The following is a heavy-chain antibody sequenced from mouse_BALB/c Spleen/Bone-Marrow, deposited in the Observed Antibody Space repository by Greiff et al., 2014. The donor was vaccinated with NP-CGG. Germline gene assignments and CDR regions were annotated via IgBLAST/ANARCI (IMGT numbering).Heavy chain of an antibody. CDR3: ARPYRYYFDY. D-gene: IGHD2-14*01. CDR2: INSNGGST. CDR1: GFTFSSYG. V-gene: IGHV5-6-3*01. J-gene: IGHJ2*01. Sequence: DVHLVESGGGLVQPGGSLKLSCAAPGFTFSSYGMSWVRQTPDKRLELVATINSNGGSTYYPDSVKGRFTISRDNAKNTLYLQMSSLKSEDTAMYYCARPYRYYFDYWGQGTTLTVSS.